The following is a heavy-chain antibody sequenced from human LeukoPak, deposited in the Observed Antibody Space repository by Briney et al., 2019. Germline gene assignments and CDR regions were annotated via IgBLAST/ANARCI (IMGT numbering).Heavy chain of an antibody. CDR1: GFTFSSYA. V-gene: IGHV3-23*01. Sequence: GGSLRLPCAASGFTFSSYAMSWVRQAPGKGLEWVSAISGSGGSTYYADSVKGRFTISRDNSKNTLYLQMNSLRAEDTAVYYCAKDRSYGYGGDYWGQGTLVTVSS. D-gene: IGHD5-18*01. J-gene: IGHJ4*02. CDR3: AKDRSYGYGGDY. CDR2: ISGSGGST.